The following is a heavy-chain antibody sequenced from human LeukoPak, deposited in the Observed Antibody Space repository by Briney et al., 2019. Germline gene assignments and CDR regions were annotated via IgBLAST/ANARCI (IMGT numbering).Heavy chain of an antibody. CDR1: GFTFSSYA. D-gene: IGHD4-23*01. CDR3: ATVDYGGRVDY. Sequence: GGSLRLSCAASGFTFSSYAMHWVRQAPGKGLEWVAVISYDGSNKYYADSVKGRFTISRDNSKNTLYLQMNSLRAEDTAVYYCATVDYGGRVDYWGQGTLVTVSS. CDR2: ISYDGSNK. V-gene: IGHV3-30-3*01. J-gene: IGHJ4*02.